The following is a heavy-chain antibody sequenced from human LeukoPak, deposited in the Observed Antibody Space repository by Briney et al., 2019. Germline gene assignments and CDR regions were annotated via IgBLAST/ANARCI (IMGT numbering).Heavy chain of an antibody. D-gene: IGHD3-10*01. CDR2: IFTSGIT. Sequence: SETLSLTCTVSGGCISIYYWNWIRQPAGKGLEWIGRIFTSGITNYDPSLKSRVTMSVDTSKNQFSLNLSSVTAADTAVYYCARESSGNYYNPLGYMDVWGKGTTVTVSS. V-gene: IGHV4-4*07. CDR3: ARESSGNYYNPLGYMDV. CDR1: GGCISIYY. J-gene: IGHJ6*03.